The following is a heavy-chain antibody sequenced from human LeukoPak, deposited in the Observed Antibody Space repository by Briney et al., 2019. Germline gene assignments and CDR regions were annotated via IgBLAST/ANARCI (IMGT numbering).Heavy chain of an antibody. CDR1: GFTFSSYA. Sequence: GASLRLSCAASGFTFSSYAMSWVRQAPGKGLEWVSVISGSGGSTYYADSVKGRFTISRDNSKNTLYLQMNSLGAEDTAVYYCAKCGQQLVPRWFDPWGQGTLVTVSS. V-gene: IGHV3-23*01. J-gene: IGHJ5*02. CDR3: AKCGQQLVPRWFDP. D-gene: IGHD6-13*01. CDR2: ISGSGGST.